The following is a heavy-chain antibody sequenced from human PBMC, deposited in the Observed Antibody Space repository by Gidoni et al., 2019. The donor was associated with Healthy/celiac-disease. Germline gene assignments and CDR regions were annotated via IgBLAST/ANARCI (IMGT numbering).Heavy chain of an antibody. CDR2: ISAHNGNT. V-gene: IGHV1-18*01. J-gene: IGHJ5*02. CDR1: GYTFTSYG. Sequence: QLVHSGAEGKKPGPSVTVSCKAPGYTFTSYGISWVRQAPGQGLEWIGWISAHNGNTNYTQKLQSRVAMTTDTSTSTAYIELRSLGSDDTAVYYCAREAQYNWNDNWFDPWGQGALVTVSS. CDR3: AREAQYNWNDNWFDP. D-gene: IGHD1-1*01.